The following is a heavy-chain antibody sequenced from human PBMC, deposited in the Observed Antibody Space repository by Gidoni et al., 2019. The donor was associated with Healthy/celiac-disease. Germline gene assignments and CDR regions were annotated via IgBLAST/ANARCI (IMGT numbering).Heavy chain of an antibody. J-gene: IGHJ4*02. CDR2: ISGSGGST. D-gene: IGHD3-22*01. CDR3: AKDAYYYDSSGYFNDY. V-gene: IGHV3-23*01. CDR1: GLPFSSSA. Sequence: EVQLLESGGGLVQPGGSLRRSCAASGLPFSSSAMSWVRQAQGKGLEWVSAISGSGGSTYYADSVKGRFTISRDNSKNTLYLQMNSLRAEDTAVYYCAKDAYYYDSSGYFNDYWGQGTLVTVSS.